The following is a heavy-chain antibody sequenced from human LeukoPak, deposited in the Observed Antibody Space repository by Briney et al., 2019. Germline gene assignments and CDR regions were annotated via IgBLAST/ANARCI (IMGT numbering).Heavy chain of an antibody. D-gene: IGHD7-27*01. V-gene: IGHV3-48*03. CDR1: GFTFSSYE. Sequence: PGGSLRLSCAASGFTFSSYEMNWVRQAPGKGLEWVSHISSSGSTIYYADSVKGRFTISRDNAKNSLYLQMNSLRAEDTAVYYCARVGWGLFDYWGQGTLVTVSS. CDR3: ARVGWGLFDY. CDR2: ISSSGSTI. J-gene: IGHJ4*02.